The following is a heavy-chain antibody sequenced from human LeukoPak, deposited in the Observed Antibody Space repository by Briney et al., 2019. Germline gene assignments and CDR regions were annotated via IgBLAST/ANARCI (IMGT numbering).Heavy chain of an antibody. V-gene: IGHV3-15*04. D-gene: IGHD3-22*01. Sequence: GGSLRLSCAASGFTFSHAWMSWVRQAPGKGLEWIGRIVSNTEGGTRDYAAPVKGRFTISRDDSKNTLYLQMNSLKTEDTAVYHCITGIRSGYYVYWGQGTLVPSPQ. CDR3: ITGIRSGYYVY. J-gene: IGHJ4*02. CDR2: IVSNTEGGTR. CDR1: GFTFSHAW.